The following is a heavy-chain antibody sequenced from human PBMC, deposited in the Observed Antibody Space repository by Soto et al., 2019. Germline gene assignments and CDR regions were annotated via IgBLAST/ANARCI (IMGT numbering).Heavy chain of an antibody. Sequence: GGSLRLSCAASGFTFSSYSMNWVRQAPGKGLEWVSYISRSSSTIYYADSVKGRFTIARDNAKNSLYLQMNSLRDEDTAVYYCAGLWFGELLERDIWGQGTMVTVSS. D-gene: IGHD3-10*01. CDR3: AGLWFGELLERDI. V-gene: IGHV3-48*02. CDR2: ISRSSSTI. CDR1: GFTFSSYS. J-gene: IGHJ3*02.